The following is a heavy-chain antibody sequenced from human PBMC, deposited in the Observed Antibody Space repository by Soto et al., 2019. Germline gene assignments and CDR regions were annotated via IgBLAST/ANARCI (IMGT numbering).Heavy chain of an antibody. V-gene: IGHV3-7*03. J-gene: IGHJ5*02. CDR1: GFISRNYW. CDR3: VRDRLNWFDP. CDR2: IKEDGSEK. Sequence: LRLSCADSGFISRNYWMSWVRQAPGMGLQWVASIKEDGSEKYYVDPVKGRFTISRENAKNSLYLQMNSLRAEDTAVYYCVRDRLNWFDPWGQGVLVTVSS.